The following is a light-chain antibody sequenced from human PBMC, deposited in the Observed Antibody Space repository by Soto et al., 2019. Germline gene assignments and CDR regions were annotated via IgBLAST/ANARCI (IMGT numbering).Light chain of an antibody. Sequence: QSALTQPRSVSGSPGQSVTISCTGTSSDVGGYDYVSWSQHHPGKAPKLMIYDVSKRPSGVPDRFSGSKSGNTASLTISGLQAEDEADDYCCSYAGSYTLVFGGGTQLTVL. CDR1: SSDVGGYDY. V-gene: IGLV2-11*01. CDR3: CSYAGSYTLV. J-gene: IGLJ2*01. CDR2: DVS.